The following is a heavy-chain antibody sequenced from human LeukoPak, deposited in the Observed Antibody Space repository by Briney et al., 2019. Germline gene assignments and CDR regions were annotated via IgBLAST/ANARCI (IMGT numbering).Heavy chain of an antibody. V-gene: IGHV1-69*05. Sequence: SVKVSCKASGGTFSSYAISWVPQAPGQGLEWMGGIIPIFGTANYAQKFQGRVTITTDESTSTAYMELSSLRSEDTAVYYCARLDYDILTGGVDYWGQGTLVTVSS. CDR2: IIPIFGTA. J-gene: IGHJ4*02. CDR3: ARLDYDILTGGVDY. CDR1: GGTFSSYA. D-gene: IGHD3-9*01.